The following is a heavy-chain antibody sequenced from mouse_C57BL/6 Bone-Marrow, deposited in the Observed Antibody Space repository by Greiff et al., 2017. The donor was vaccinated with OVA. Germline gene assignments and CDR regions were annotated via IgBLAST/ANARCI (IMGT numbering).Heavy chain of an antibody. CDR1: GYTFTSYG. Sequence: VQLQQSGAELARPGASVKLSCKASGYTFTSYGISWVKQRTGQGLEWIGEIYPRSGNTYYNEKFKGKATLTADKSSSTAYMELRSLTSEDSAVYFCAKTYYSNPLRAMDYWGQGTSVTVSS. V-gene: IGHV1-81*01. CDR2: IYPRSGNT. D-gene: IGHD2-5*01. J-gene: IGHJ4*01. CDR3: AKTYYSNPLRAMDY.